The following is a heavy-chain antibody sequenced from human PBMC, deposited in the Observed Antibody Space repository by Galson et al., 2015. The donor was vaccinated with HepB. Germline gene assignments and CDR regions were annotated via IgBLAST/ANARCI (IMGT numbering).Heavy chain of an antibody. CDR2: IYYSGNT. J-gene: IGHJ6*02. D-gene: IGHD2-2*01. CDR1: GVSISNYY. V-gene: IGHV4-59*08. CDR3: ANSLVGPAAIEYYYYGLDV. Sequence: ETLSLTCTVSGVSISNYYWIWIRQPPGKGLEWIGYIYYSGNTNYNPSLKSRITISLYRSKNKFSLKLSSATAADTAVYYSANSLVGPAAIEYYYYGLDVWGPGTTVAV.